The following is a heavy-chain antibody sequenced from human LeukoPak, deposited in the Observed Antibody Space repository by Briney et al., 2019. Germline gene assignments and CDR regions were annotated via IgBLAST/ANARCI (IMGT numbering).Heavy chain of an antibody. V-gene: IGHV3-23*01. D-gene: IGHD6-13*01. Sequence: GGSLRLSCAASGFTFSSYAMSWVRQAPGKGLEWVSAISGSGGSTYYADSVKGRFTISRDNSKNTLYLQMNSLRAEDTAVYYCAKDLGSWQGPRVYDQGVFDYWGQGTLVTVSS. CDR2: ISGSGGST. CDR1: GFTFSSYA. J-gene: IGHJ4*02. CDR3: AKDLGSWQGPRVYDQGVFDY.